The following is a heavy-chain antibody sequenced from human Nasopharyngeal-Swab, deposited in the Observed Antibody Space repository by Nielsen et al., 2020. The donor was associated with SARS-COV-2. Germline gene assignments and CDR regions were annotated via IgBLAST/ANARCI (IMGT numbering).Heavy chain of an antibody. CDR2: IYNSGST. V-gene: IGHV4-59*12. Sequence: WIRQPPGKGLEWIGDIYNSGSTNYNPSLKSRVTISVDTSKNQFSLKLSSVTAADTAAYYCARDTVKRRWLQLDSGYYYYYGMDVWGQGTTVTVSS. CDR3: ARDTVKRRWLQLDSGYYYYYGMDV. D-gene: IGHD5-24*01. J-gene: IGHJ6*02.